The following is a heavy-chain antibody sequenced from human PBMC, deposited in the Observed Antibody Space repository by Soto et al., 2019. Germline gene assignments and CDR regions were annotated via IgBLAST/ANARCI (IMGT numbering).Heavy chain of an antibody. CDR3: ARGNYYDSSGTNYYYYYGMDV. V-gene: IGHV4-59*12. Sequence: SETLSLTCTVSGGSISSYYWIWIRQPPGKGLEWIGYIYYSGSTNYNPSLKSRVTISVDTSKNQFSLKLSSVTAADTAVYYCARGNYYDSSGTNYYYYYGMDVWGQGTTVTVSS. J-gene: IGHJ6*02. CDR1: GGSISSYY. CDR2: IYYSGST. D-gene: IGHD3-22*01.